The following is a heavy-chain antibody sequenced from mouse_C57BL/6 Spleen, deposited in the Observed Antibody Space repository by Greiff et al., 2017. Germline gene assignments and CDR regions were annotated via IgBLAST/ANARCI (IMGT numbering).Heavy chain of an antibody. V-gene: IGHV3-6*01. D-gene: IGHD2-1*01. CDR3: ARDGYYGNYLPFDD. Sequence: ESGPGLVKPSQSLSLTCSVTGYSITSGYYWNWIRQFPGNKLEWMGYISYDGSNNYNPSLKNRISITRDTSRNQFFLKLNSVTTEDTATYYCARDGYYGNYLPFDDWGKGTTLTVAS. CDR1: GYSITSGYY. J-gene: IGHJ2*01. CDR2: ISYDGSN.